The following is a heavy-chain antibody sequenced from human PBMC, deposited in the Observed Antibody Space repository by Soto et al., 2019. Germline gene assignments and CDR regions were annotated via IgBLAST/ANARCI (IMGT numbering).Heavy chain of an antibody. CDR1: GFTFSSYW. J-gene: IGHJ4*02. CDR2: IKKDGSEE. Sequence: EVQLVESGGGLVQPGGSLRLSCAASGFTFSSYWLTRVRQAPGKGLEWVANIKKDGSEENYVDSVRGRFTISRDNAENSLYLQMSSLRAEDTAVYFCARGGYCFCSWGQGTLVTVSS. CDR3: ARGGYCFCS. D-gene: IGHD5-18*01. V-gene: IGHV3-7*01.